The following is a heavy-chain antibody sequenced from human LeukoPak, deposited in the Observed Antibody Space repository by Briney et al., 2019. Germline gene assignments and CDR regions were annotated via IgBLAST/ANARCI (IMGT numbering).Heavy chain of an antibody. CDR1: GFTFSSYG. Sequence: PGGSLRLSCAASGFTFSSYGMHWVRQAPGKGLEWVAVIWYDGSNKYYADSVKGRFTISRDNSKNTLYLQMNSLRAEDTAVYYCARATYGDHNWFDPWGQGPLVTVPS. D-gene: IGHD4-17*01. V-gene: IGHV3-33*01. CDR2: IWYDGSNK. CDR3: ARATYGDHNWFDP. J-gene: IGHJ5*01.